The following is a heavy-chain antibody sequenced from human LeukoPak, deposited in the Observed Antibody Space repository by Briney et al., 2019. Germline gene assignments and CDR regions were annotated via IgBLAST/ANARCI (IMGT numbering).Heavy chain of an antibody. J-gene: IGHJ4*02. D-gene: IGHD6-13*01. CDR3: AKDLSSSSYYYFDC. Sequence: GGSLRLSCAASGFTFSSYAMSWVRQAPGKGLEWVSAASGSGGSTYYADSVKGRFTISRDTSKNTLYLQMNSLRAEDTAIYYCAKDLSSSSYYYFDCWGQGTLVTVSS. CDR1: GFTFSSYA. CDR2: ASGSGGST. V-gene: IGHV3-23*01.